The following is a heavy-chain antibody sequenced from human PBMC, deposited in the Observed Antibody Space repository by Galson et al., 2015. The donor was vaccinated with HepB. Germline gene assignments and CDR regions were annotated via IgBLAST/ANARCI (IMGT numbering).Heavy chain of an antibody. CDR2: IIPIFGTA. V-gene: IGHV1-69*05. CDR3: ARKCGGDCYEGYYYYYSMDV. Sequence: SVKVSCKASGYTFSSYAISWVRQAPGQGLEWMGGIIPIFGTANYAQKFQGRVTMTTDTSTSTAYMELSSLRSEDTAVYYCARKCGGDCYEGYYYYYSMDVGVQGTTVTVSS. D-gene: IGHD2-21*01. J-gene: IGHJ6*03. CDR1: GYTFSSYA.